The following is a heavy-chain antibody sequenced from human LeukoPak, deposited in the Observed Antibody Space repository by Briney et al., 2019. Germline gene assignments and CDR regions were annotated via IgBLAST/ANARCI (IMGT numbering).Heavy chain of an antibody. Sequence: SETLSLTCTVSGGSISSYYWSWIRQPAGKGLEWIGRIYTSGSTNYNPSLKSRVTMSVDTSKNQFSLKLSPVTAADTAVYYCAKGSIAARPSYYYYYMDVWGKGTTVTVSS. CDR1: GGSISSYY. CDR3: AKGSIAARPSYYYYYMDV. V-gene: IGHV4-4*07. D-gene: IGHD6-6*01. J-gene: IGHJ6*03. CDR2: IYTSGST.